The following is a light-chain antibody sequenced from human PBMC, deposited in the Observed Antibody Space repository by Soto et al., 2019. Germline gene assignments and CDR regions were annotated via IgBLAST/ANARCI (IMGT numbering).Light chain of an antibody. Sequence: QSVLTQPASVSGSPGQSITISCTGTGSDVGGYNYVSWYQQHPGKAPKLMIYDVSNRPSGVSNRFPSSKSGNTASLTISGLQAEDEADYYCSSYTSSSTLVFGTGTKVTVL. CDR1: GSDVGGYNY. J-gene: IGLJ1*01. V-gene: IGLV2-14*01. CDR2: DVS. CDR3: SSYTSSSTLV.